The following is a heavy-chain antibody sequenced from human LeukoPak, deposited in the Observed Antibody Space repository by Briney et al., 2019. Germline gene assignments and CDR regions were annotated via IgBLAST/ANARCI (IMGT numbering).Heavy chain of an antibody. D-gene: IGHD3-3*01. Sequence: GGSLRLSCAASGFTFTSYATSWVSHAPGNGMEWVSAISGSVGSTYYADSVKGRFTISKDNSKNTLYLQMNSLRAEDTAVYYCAKRAVLRFLEWLLYGAFDIWGQGTMVTVSS. CDR2: ISGSVGST. V-gene: IGHV3-23*01. CDR3: AKRAVLRFLEWLLYGAFDI. CDR1: GFTFTSYA. J-gene: IGHJ3*02.